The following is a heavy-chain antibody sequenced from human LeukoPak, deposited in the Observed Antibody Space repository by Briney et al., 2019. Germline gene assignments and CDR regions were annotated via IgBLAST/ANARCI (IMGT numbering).Heavy chain of an antibody. CDR2: IDPNSGVT. CDR3: ARETTGTGTGYLDP. Sequence: ASVKVSCKTSSYTFSVYYIHWVRQAPGQGLEWMGWIDPNSGVTNYAQKFQGRVILTRDTSITTAYMELSSLRSDDTAVYSCARETTGTGTGYLDPWGQGTLVTVSS. J-gene: IGHJ5*02. D-gene: IGHD1-1*01. CDR1: SYTFSVYY. V-gene: IGHV1-2*02.